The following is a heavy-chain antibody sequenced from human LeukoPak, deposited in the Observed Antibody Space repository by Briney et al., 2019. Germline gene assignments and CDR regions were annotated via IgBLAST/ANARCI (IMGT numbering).Heavy chain of an antibody. J-gene: IGHJ6*03. CDR2: INHSGST. CDR3: ASQRSDDYYYYYYMDV. Sequence: PSETLSLTCAVYGGSFSGYYWSWIRQPPGKGLEWIGEINHSGSTNYNPSLKSRVTISVDTSKNQFSLKLSSVTAADTAVYYCASQRSDDYYYYYYMDVWGKGTTVTVSS. V-gene: IGHV4-34*01. CDR1: GGSFSGYY.